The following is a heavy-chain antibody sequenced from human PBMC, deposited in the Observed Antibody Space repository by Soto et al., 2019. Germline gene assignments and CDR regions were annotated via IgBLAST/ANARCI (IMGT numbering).Heavy chain of an antibody. CDR3: AKDQCSGFLNYYYGMYV. V-gene: IGHV3-23*01. J-gene: IGHJ6*02. D-gene: IGHD3-10*02. Sequence: EVPLLESGGGLVQPGGSLRLSCAASGLTFSSYAMSWVRQAPGKGLEWVSVISGSGGSTYSAASVKGRFTISRDNSKNTRYRQMISGRAEDTAVYYCAKDQCSGFLNYYYGMYVWGRGTTVIVSS. CDR2: ISGSGGST. CDR1: GLTFSSYA.